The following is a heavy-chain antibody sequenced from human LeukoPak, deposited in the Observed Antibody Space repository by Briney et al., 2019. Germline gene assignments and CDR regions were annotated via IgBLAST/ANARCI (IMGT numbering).Heavy chain of an antibody. CDR3: ARYNLGSFDY. D-gene: IGHD1-1*01. J-gene: IGHJ4*02. Sequence: ASVTVSCTASGYTFTSYYMHWVRQAPGQGLEWMGIINPSGSSTNYAQTFQGRVTMTRDTSTSTVYMELSSLRSEDTAVYYCARYNLGSFDYWGQGTLVTVSS. CDR2: INPSGSST. V-gene: IGHV1-46*01. CDR1: GYTFTSYY.